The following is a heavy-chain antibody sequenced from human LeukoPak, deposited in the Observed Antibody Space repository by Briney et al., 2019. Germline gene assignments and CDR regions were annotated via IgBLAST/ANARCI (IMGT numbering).Heavy chain of an antibody. CDR1: GGSISSGSYY. CDR3: ARNNTLMMYPRGVEDKGFDY. J-gene: IGHJ4*02. Sequence: PSETLSLTCTVSGGSISSGSYYWGWIRQPPGKGLEWIGSIYYSGSTHYNPSLKSRVTISVDTSKNEFSLKLSSVTAADTAVYYCARNNTLMMYPRGVEDKGFDYWGQGTLVTVSS. D-gene: IGHD2-8*01. CDR2: IYYSGST. V-gene: IGHV4-39*01.